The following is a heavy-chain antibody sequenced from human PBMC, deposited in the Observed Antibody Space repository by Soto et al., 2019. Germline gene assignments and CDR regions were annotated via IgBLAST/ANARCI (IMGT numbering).Heavy chain of an antibody. J-gene: IGHJ4*02. CDR2: IYPGDSDT. Sequence: PGESLKISCKGSGYSFTSYWIGWVRQMPGKGLEWMGIIYPGDSDTRYSPSFQGQVTISADKSISTAYLQWSSLKASDTAMYYCARRSYSSGWYVGGSIDYWGQGTLVTVSS. CDR1: GYSFTSYW. D-gene: IGHD6-19*01. V-gene: IGHV5-51*01. CDR3: ARRSYSSGWYVGGSIDY.